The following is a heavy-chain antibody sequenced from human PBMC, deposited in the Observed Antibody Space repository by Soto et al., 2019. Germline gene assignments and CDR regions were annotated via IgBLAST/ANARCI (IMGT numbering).Heavy chain of an antibody. D-gene: IGHD3-3*01. J-gene: IGHJ4*02. CDR3: ARSFRGITIFGVVIPPGHL. V-gene: IGHV1-3*01. CDR1: GYTFTSYA. CDR2: INAGNGNT. Sequence: QVQLVQSGAEVKKPGASVKVSCKASGYTFTSYAMHWVRQAPGQRLEWMGWINAGNGNTKYSQKFQGRVTITRDTSASTVYMELSSLRSEDSAVYYCARSFRGITIFGVVIPPGHLWGQGTLVTVSS.